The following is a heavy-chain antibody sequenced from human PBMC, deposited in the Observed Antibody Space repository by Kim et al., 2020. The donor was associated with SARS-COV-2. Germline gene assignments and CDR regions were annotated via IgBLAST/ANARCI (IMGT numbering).Heavy chain of an antibody. J-gene: IGHJ4*02. V-gene: IGHV4-39*07. Sequence: YNPSLKSRLTISVDTSKNQFSLKLSSVTAADTAVYYCALYYYGSGDVFDYWGQGTLVTVSS. D-gene: IGHD3-10*01. CDR3: ALYYYGSGDVFDY.